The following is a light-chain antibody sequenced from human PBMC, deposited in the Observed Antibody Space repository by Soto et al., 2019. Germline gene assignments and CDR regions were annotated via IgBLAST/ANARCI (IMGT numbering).Light chain of an antibody. CDR2: DAS. J-gene: IGKJ4*01. V-gene: IGKV3-11*01. CDR1: QSVSNF. CDR3: QQRSSCPPLT. Sequence: EIVLTQSPGTLSLSPGERATLSCRASQSVSNFLAWYQHKPGQAPRLLIYDASNKATDISTRFSGSGSGTDFTLTISSLEPEDSATYYCQQRSSCPPLTFGGGTKVEIK.